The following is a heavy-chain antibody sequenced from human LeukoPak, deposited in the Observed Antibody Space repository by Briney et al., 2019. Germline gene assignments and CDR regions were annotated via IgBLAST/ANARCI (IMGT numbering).Heavy chain of an antibody. V-gene: IGHV3-21*01. D-gene: IGHD2-2*02. CDR1: GFTFSSYS. CDR3: ARPGQGVVVPAAISPNPIYYYYGMDV. Sequence: GGSLRLSCAASGFTFSSYSMNWVRQAPGKGLEWVSSISSSSSYIYYADSVKGRFTISRDNAKNSLYLQMNSLRAEDTAVYYCARPGQGVVVPAAISPNPIYYYYGMDVWGQGTTVTVSS. J-gene: IGHJ6*02. CDR2: ISSSSSYI.